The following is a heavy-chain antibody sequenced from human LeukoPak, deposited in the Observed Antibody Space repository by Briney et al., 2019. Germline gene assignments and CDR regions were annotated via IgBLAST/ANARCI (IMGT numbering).Heavy chain of an antibody. J-gene: IGHJ6*02. CDR2: INGSGGTT. V-gene: IGHV3-23*01. CDR3: AEDTSGSTSYSYHYGMDV. CDR1: GFTFSSYA. D-gene: IGHD1-26*01. Sequence: GGSLGLSCVTSGFTFSSYAMSWVRQARGKGLEWVSVINGSGGTTYYADSVKGRFTISRDNSKSTLYLQMNSLRAEDTAVYYCAEDTSGSTSYSYHYGMDVWGQGTTVTVTS.